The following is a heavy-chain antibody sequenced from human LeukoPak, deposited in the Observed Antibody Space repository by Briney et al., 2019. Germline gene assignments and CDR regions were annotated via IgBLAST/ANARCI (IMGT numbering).Heavy chain of an antibody. D-gene: IGHD1-26*01. CDR1: GGSISSGGYY. CDR2: IYYSGST. CDR3: ARLYSGSYYGDYFDY. Sequence: SETLSLTCTVSGGSISSGGYYWRWIRQPPGKGLEWIGYIYYSGSTNYTPSLKSRVTISVDTSKNQFSLKLSSVTAADTAVYYCARLYSGSYYGDYFDYWGQGTLVTVSS. J-gene: IGHJ4*02. V-gene: IGHV4-61*08.